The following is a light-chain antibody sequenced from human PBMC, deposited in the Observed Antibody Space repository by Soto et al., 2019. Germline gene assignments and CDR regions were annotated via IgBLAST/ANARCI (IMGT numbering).Light chain of an antibody. V-gene: IGLV1-44*01. J-gene: IGLJ2*01. CDR3: AAWDDSLTVL. CDR2: SNS. Sequence: QSVLTQPPSASGTPGQRVTISCSGGSSNIGSNTVNWYQQLPGTAPKLLIYSNSQRPSGVPDRFSGSKSGTSASLAISGLQFEDEADYYCAAWDDSLTVLFGGGTKLTVL. CDR1: SSNIGSNT.